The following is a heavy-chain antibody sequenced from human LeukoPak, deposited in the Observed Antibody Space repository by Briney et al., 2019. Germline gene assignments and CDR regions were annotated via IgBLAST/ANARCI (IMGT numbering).Heavy chain of an antibody. CDR2: ISADSGDR. Sequence: ASVKVSCKASGDSFSNYGFAWVRQAPGQGLEWMGWISADSGDRYYAQNFQHRVTMTTDTSTSTAYMELRSLRSDDTAVYYCARAALDSKFAFDIWGQGTMVTVSS. V-gene: IGHV1-18*01. J-gene: IGHJ3*02. CDR1: GDSFSNYG. CDR3: ARAALDSKFAFDI.